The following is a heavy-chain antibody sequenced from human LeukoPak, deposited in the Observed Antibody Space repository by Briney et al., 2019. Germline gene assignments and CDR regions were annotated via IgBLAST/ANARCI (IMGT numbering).Heavy chain of an antibody. J-gene: IGHJ4*02. CDR2: IHYTEHS. V-gene: IGHV4-59*08. CDR1: GASITTYF. CDR3: ARLFYGGNPYSAY. Sequence: SETLSLTSTVSGASITTYFWSWIRQPPGKGLECIAYIHYTEHSNYNPSLKSRVTLSVDTSKTQVSLMLTSVTAADTAVHYCARLFYGGNPYSAYWGQGTLVTVSS. D-gene: IGHD4-23*01.